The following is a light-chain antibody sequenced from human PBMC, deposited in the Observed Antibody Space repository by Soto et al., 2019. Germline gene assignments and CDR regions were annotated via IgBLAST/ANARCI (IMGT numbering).Light chain of an antibody. CDR3: QVWDITTDHDV. CDR1: NMGSKR. Sequence: SYELTQPPSVSVAPEKTARLTCRGDNMGSKRVHWYWQKPGQAPVLVIHYDSDRPSGIPERFSGSNSGNTATLTINRVEAGDEADYYCQVWDITTDHDVFGTGTKVTVL. J-gene: IGLJ1*01. V-gene: IGLV3-21*04. CDR2: YDS.